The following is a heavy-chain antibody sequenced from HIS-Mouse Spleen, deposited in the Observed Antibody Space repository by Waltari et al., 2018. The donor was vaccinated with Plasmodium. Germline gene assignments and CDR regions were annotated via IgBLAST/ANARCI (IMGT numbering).Heavy chain of an antibody. CDR1: GFTFSRYW. V-gene: IGHV3-7*01. CDR2: RKQDGSEK. J-gene: IGHJ2*01. CDR3: ASSWYWYFDL. Sequence: EVQLVESGGGLVQPGGSLRLSCAASGFTFSRYWMSWVRRAPGKGLEWVANRKQDGSEKYYVDSVKGRFTISRDNAKNSLYLQMNSLRAEDTAVYYCASSWYWYFDLWGRGTLVTVSS. D-gene: IGHD6-13*01.